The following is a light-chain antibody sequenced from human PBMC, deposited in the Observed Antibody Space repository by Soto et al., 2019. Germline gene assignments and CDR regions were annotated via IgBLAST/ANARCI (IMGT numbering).Light chain of an antibody. CDR2: KAS. Sequence: IQMTQSPSTLSASVGDRVSITCRASQTIFSWLAWYQQKPGKAPKLVIYKASSLESGVPSRYSGSGSGTAFTLTISGLQPDDFATYYCQQYNSYPYSFGQGTKLEIK. CDR1: QTIFSW. J-gene: IGKJ2*03. V-gene: IGKV1-5*03. CDR3: QQYNSYPYS.